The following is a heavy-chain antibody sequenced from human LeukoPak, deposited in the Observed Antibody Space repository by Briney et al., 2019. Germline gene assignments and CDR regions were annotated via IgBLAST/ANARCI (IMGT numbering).Heavy chain of an antibody. CDR1: GFTFTNYG. D-gene: IGHD5-18*01. CDR3: TTDLDTTIDY. Sequence: GGSLRLSCATSGFTFTNYGMNWVRQAPGKGLEWISYISNSAILYADSVKGRFTISRDNARNSLYLQMNSLRAEDTAVYYCTTDLDTTIDYWGQGTLVTVSS. V-gene: IGHV3-48*01. CDR2: ISNSAI. J-gene: IGHJ4*02.